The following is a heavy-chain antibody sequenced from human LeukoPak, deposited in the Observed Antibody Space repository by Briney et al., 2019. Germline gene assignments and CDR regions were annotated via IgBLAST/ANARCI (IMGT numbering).Heavy chain of an antibody. CDR1: GFTSSSYA. CDR3: AKHGPITMIVVVICDY. CDR2: ISGSGGST. J-gene: IGHJ4*02. D-gene: IGHD3-22*01. V-gene: IGHV3-23*01. Sequence: GGSLRLSCAASGFTSSSYAMSWVRQAPGKGLEWVSAISGSGGSTYYADSVKGRFTISRDNSKNTLYLQMKSLRAEDTAVYYCAKHGPITMIVVVICDYWGQGTLVTVSS.